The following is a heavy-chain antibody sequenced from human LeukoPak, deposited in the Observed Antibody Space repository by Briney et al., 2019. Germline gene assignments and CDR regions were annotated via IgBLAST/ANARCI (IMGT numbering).Heavy chain of an antibody. Sequence: SVKVSCRASGGTFSSYAISWVRQAPGQGLEWMGGIIPIFGTANYAQKFQGRVTITADESTSTAYMELSSLRSEGTAVYYCASSPWGDYYYDSSGYYPFDYWGQGTLVTVSS. D-gene: IGHD3-22*01. J-gene: IGHJ4*02. CDR3: ASSPWGDYYYDSSGYYPFDY. CDR1: GGTFSSYA. V-gene: IGHV1-69*13. CDR2: IIPIFGTA.